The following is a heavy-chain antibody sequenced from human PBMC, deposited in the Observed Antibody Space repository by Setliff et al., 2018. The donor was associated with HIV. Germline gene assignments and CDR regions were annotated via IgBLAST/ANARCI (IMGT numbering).Heavy chain of an antibody. CDR2: ISWNSGTI. Sequence: LRLSCAASGFTFDDYAMHWVRQAPRKGLEWVSSISWNSGTIGYADSVKGRFTISRDNAKKSLYLQMNSLRAEDTALYYCARGSANPYYQLTDYWGQGTLVTVSS. D-gene: IGHD3-10*01. V-gene: IGHV3-9*01. J-gene: IGHJ4*02. CDR1: GFTFDDYA. CDR3: ARGSANPYYQLTDY.